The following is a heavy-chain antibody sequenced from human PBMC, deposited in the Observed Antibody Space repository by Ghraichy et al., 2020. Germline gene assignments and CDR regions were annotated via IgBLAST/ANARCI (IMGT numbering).Heavy chain of an antibody. CDR3: AREAYYGLDV. V-gene: IGHV3-74*01. CDR1: GFTFSRHW. Sequence: GGSLRLSCAASGFTFSRHWMHWVRHVPGKGLVWVSRVKSDASMIHYADAVKGRFTISRDNAKNMLYLQMSSLRAEDTAVYYCAREAYYGLDVWGQGTTVTVSS. CDR2: VKSDASMI. J-gene: IGHJ6*02.